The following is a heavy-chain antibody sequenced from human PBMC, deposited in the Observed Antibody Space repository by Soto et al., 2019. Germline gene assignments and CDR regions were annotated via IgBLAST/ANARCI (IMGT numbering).Heavy chain of an antibody. CDR2: ISYDGSNK. Sequence: GGSLRLPCAASGFTFSSYAMHWVRQAPGKGLEWVAVISYDGSNKYYADSVKGRFTISRDNSKNTLYLQMNSLRAEDTAVYYCARDNSSFEVLGNAFDIWGQGTMVTVSS. J-gene: IGHJ3*02. CDR1: GFTFSSYA. D-gene: IGHD7-27*01. V-gene: IGHV3-30*04. CDR3: ARDNSSFEVLGNAFDI.